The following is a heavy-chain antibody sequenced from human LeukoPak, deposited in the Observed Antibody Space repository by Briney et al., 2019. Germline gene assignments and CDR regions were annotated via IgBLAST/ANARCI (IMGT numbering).Heavy chain of an antibody. CDR2: INPKRAET. CDR3: ARGFWVGAGPYFDY. J-gene: IGHJ4*02. V-gene: IGHV1-2*02. CDR1: GYIFNNYF. Sequence: ASVRVSCKASGYIFNNYFMHWVRQAPGQGLEWMGLINPKRAETSYAQKFQGRATLTRDRATTTAYMDLARLRSDDTAVYYCARGFWVGAGPYFDYWGQGTLVTVSS. D-gene: IGHD6-19*01.